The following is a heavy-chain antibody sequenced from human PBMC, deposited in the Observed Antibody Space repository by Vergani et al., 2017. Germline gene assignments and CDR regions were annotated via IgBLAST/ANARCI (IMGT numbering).Heavy chain of an antibody. CDR2: IGPYNDNT. J-gene: IGHJ6*02. CDR1: GYTFISYG. V-gene: IGHV1-18*01. Sequence: QVQLVQSGAEVKEPGASVKVSCKASGYTFISYGLSWVRQAPGQGLEWMGWIGPYNDNTNYAQKMRGRVTMTTDTSTDTAYMELRRLRSDDTAVYFCVREGGDWTNYGLDVWGQGTTVTVSS. D-gene: IGHD2-21*02. CDR3: VREGGDWTNYGLDV.